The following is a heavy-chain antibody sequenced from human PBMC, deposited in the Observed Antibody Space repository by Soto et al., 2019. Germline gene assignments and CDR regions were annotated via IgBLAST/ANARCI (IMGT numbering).Heavy chain of an antibody. Sequence: GGSLRLSCAASGFTFSSYAMSWVRQAPGKGLEWVSAITSSGATTYYADSLRGRFTISRDTSKSTLYLEMNSLRAEDTAVYYCAKDRHRGSGGGFRYYYYYGMDVWGQGTTVTVS. CDR2: ITSSGATT. CDR3: AKDRHRGSGGGFRYYYYYGMDV. J-gene: IGHJ6*02. CDR1: GFTFSSYA. D-gene: IGHD1-26*01. V-gene: IGHV3-23*01.